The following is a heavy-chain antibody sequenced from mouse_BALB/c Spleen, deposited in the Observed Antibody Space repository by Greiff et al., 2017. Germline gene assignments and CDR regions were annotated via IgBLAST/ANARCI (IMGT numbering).Heavy chain of an antibody. D-gene: IGHD1-1*01. J-gene: IGHJ3*01. Sequence: EVQGVESGGDLVKPGGSLKLSCAASGFTFSSYGMSWVRQTPDKRLEWVATISSGGSYTYYQDSVKGRFTISRDNAKNTLYLQMSSLKSEDTAMYYCTRAGYGSSSWFAYWGQGTLVTVSA. CDR1: GFTFSSYG. CDR2: ISSGGSYT. V-gene: IGHV5-6*01. CDR3: TRAGYGSSSWFAY.